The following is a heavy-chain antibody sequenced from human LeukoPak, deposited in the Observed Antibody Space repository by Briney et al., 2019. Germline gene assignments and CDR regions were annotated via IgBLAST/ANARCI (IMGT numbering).Heavy chain of an antibody. D-gene: IGHD1-1*01. CDR2: IWYDGSNK. J-gene: IGHJ3*02. CDR3: ARETSELERKDDDAFDI. CDR1: GFTFSSYG. V-gene: IGHV3-33*01. Sequence: GRSLRLSCAASGFTFSSYGMHWVRQAPGKGLEWVAVIWYDGSNKYYADSVKGRFTISRDNSKNTLYLRMNSLRAEDTAVYYCARETSELERKDDDAFDIWGQGTMVTVSS.